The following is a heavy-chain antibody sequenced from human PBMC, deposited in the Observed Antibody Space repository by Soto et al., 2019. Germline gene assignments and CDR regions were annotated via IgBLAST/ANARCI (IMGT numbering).Heavy chain of an antibody. V-gene: IGHV3-30-3*01. CDR1: GFTFSSYA. D-gene: IGHD7-27*01. Sequence: QVQLVESGGGVVQPGRSLRLSCAASGFTFSSYAMHWVRQAPGKGLEWVAVISYDGSNKYYADSVKGRFTISRDNSKNTLYLQMNSLRAEDTAVYYCARDFPGAQTGDSFDYWGQGTLVTVSS. J-gene: IGHJ4*02. CDR3: ARDFPGAQTGDSFDY. CDR2: ISYDGSNK.